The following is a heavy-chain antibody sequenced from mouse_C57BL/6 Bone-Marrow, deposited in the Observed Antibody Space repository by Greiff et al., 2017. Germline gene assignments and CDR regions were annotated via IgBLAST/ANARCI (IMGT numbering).Heavy chain of an antibody. CDR1: GYSITSAY. V-gene: IGHV3-8*01. J-gene: IGHJ1*03. CDR2: ISYSGST. Sequence: EVKLMESGPGLAKPSQTLSLTCSVTGYSITSAYWNWIRKFPGNKLEYMGYISYSGSTYYNPSLICRLSITRDTSKNQDFRQLNSVNTEDTATYYCARYRRDWYFDVWGTGTTVTVSS. CDR3: ARYRRDWYFDV.